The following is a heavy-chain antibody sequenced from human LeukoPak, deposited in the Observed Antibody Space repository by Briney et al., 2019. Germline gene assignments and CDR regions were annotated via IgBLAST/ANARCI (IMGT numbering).Heavy chain of an antibody. V-gene: IGHV4-30-4*08. D-gene: IGHD6-19*01. CDR1: GGSFSSGDYY. CDR2: IYYSGST. CDR3: ARDQPTGAGTDY. Sequence: PSQTLSLTCTVSGGSFSSGDYYWSWIRQPPGKGLEWIGYIYYSGSTYYNPSLKSRVTISVDTSKNQFSLKLSSVTAADTAVYYCARDQPTGAGTDYWGQGTLVTVSS. J-gene: IGHJ4*02.